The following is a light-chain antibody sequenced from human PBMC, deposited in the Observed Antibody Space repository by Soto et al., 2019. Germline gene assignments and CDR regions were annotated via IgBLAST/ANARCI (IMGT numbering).Light chain of an antibody. J-gene: IGKJ4*01. Sequence: EIVMTQSPATLSVSPGERATLSCGASQSVSSDLAWYQHKPGQAPRLLIYGASTRATRIPVRFSGSGSGTDFTLTISSLQSEDFAVYYCQHYNNQPLTFGGGTKVDIK. CDR2: GAS. V-gene: IGKV3-15*01. CDR3: QHYNNQPLT. CDR1: QSVSSD.